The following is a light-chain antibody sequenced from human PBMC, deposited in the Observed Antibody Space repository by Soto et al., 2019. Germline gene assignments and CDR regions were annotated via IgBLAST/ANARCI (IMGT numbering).Light chain of an antibody. J-gene: IGLJ3*02. CDR3: CSYAGSSTFWG. V-gene: IGLV2-23*01. CDR1: SSDVGSYNL. Sequence: QSVLTQPASVSGSPGQSITISCTGTSSDVGSYNLVSWYQQHPGKAPKLMIYEGSKRPSGVSNRFSGSKSGNTASLTLSGLQAEDEADYYCCSYAGSSTFWGFGGGTKLTVL. CDR2: EGS.